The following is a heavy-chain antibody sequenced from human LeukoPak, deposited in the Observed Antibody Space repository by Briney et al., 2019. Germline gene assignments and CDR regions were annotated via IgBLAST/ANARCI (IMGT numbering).Heavy chain of an antibody. CDR3: AKDRGSIAARFFDY. CDR2: ISGSGGST. J-gene: IGHJ4*02. D-gene: IGHD6-6*01. Sequence: PGGSLRLSCAASGFTFSSYAISWLPQAPGKGLEWVSAISGSGGSTYYADSVKGRFTISRDNSKNTLYLQMNSLRAEDTAVYYCAKDRGSIAARFFDYWGQGTLVTVSS. V-gene: IGHV3-23*01. CDR1: GFTFSSYA.